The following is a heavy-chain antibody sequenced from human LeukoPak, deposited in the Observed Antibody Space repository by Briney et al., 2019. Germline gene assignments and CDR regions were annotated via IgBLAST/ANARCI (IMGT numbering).Heavy chain of an antibody. CDR2: LFRDDDS. Sequence: SGPTLVKPTQTLTLTCTFSGFSLNTTTLGVGWIRQPPGKALEWLALLFRDDDSRLSPSLESRLTITKDTSKNQVVLTMTDMDPVDTATYYCAHATNSHFDYWGQGTLVTVSS. CDR1: GFSLNTTTLG. J-gene: IGHJ4*02. CDR3: AHATNSHFDY. D-gene: IGHD4-23*01. V-gene: IGHV2-5*02.